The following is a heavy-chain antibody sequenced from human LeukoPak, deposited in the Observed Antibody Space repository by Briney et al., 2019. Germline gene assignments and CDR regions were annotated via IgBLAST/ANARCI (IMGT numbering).Heavy chain of an antibody. J-gene: IGHJ4*02. CDR2: IIPIFGTA. CDR3: ARDSLFPMDY. V-gene: IGHV1-69*05. Sequence: ASVKVSCKASGGTFRSYAISWVRQAPGQGLEWMGGIIPIFGTANYAQKFQGRVTITTDESTSTAYIELSSLRSEDTAVYYCARDSLFPMDYWGQGTLVSVSS. CDR1: GGTFRSYA.